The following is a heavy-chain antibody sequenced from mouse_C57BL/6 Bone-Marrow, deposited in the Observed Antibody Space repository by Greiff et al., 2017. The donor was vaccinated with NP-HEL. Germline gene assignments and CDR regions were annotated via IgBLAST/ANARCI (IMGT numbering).Heavy chain of an antibody. V-gene: IGHV1-81*01. CDR2: IYPRSGNT. CDR1: GYTFTSYG. J-gene: IGHJ3*01. Sequence: QVQLQQSGAELARPGASVKLSCKASGYTFTSYGISWVKQRTGQGLEWIGEIYPRSGNTYYNEKFKGKATLTADKSSSTAYMELRSLTSEDSAVYFCARAEIYDGYHGGFAYWGQGTLVTVSA. CDR3: ARAEIYDGYHGGFAY. D-gene: IGHD2-3*01.